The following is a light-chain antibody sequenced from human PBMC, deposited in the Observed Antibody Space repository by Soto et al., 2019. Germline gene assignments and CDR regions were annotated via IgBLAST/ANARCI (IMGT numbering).Light chain of an antibody. J-gene: IGLJ1*01. CDR2: EDN. CDR1: SGSIASKY. CDR3: QSHDSSVYV. V-gene: IGLV6-57*04. Sequence: NFMLTQLQSVSESAGKTVTVSCTRSSGSIASKYAQWYQQRPGSAPIIVLYEDNQRPSGVPDRFSGSIDSSSNSASLTISGLKTEDGADYCCQSHDSSVYVFGTGTKVTVL.